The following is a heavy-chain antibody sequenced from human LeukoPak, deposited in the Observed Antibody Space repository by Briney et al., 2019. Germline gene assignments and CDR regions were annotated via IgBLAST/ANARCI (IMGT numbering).Heavy chain of an antibody. CDR1: GGSISSGGYS. Sequence: SETLSLTCAVSGGSISSGGYSWSWIRQPPGKGLEWIGYIYHSGSTYYNPSLKSRVTISVDRSENQFSLKLSSVTAADTAVYYCASSSLNYYDSSGYYSYWGQGTLVTVSS. CDR2: IYHSGST. J-gene: IGHJ4*02. D-gene: IGHD3-22*01. CDR3: ASSSLNYYDSSGYYSY. V-gene: IGHV4-30-2*01.